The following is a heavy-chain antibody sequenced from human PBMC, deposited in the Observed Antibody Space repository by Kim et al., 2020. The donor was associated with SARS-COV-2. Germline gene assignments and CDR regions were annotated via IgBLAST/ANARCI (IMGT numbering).Heavy chain of an antibody. Sequence: GGSLRLSCAASGFTFSSYAMSWVRQAPGKGLEWVSVIYSGGSSTYYADSVKGRFTISRDNSKNTLYLQMNSLRAEDTAVYYCAKVYGDNLPYFQHRGQGTLVTVSS. CDR1: GFTFSSYA. V-gene: IGHV3-23*03. J-gene: IGHJ1*01. CDR2: IYSGGSST. CDR3: AKVYGDNLPYFQH. D-gene: IGHD4-17*01.